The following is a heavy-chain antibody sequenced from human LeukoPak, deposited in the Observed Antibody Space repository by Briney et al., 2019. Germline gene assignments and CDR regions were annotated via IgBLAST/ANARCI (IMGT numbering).Heavy chain of an antibody. J-gene: IGHJ4*02. D-gene: IGHD4-17*01. CDR2: ITSSSSTI. CDR3: ARDMYYGDYEIDY. V-gene: IGHV3-48*02. Sequence: KPGGSLRLSCAASGFTFSSYNMNWVRHAPGKGLEWVSYITSSSSTIYYADSVKGRFTISRDNAKNSLFLQMNSLRDEDTAVYYCARDMYYGDYEIDYWGQGTLVTVS. CDR1: GFTFSSYN.